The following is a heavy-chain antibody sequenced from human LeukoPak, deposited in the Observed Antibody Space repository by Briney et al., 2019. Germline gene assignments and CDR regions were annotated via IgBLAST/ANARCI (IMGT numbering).Heavy chain of an antibody. J-gene: IGHJ6*03. CDR1: GGSISSYY. CDR3: VTTRDYYYYYMDV. CDR2: IYYSEST. Sequence: SETLSLTCTVSGGSISSYYWHWIRQPPGKGLEWIGYIYYSESTNYSPSLKSRVTISVDTSKNQFSLKVTSVTPADTAIYYCVTTRDYYYYYMDVWGKGTTVTVSS. V-gene: IGHV4-59*01.